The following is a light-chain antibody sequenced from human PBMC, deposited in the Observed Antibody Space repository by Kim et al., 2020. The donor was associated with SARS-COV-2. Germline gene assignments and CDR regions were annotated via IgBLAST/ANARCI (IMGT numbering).Light chain of an antibody. J-gene: IGLJ2*01. V-gene: IGLV4-69*01. CDR2: VNRDGSH. Sequence: GASAKLPCTRRGGNNYAAIAWHQQRPGRGPHFLLKVNRDGSHYKGDGIPDRFSGSSSESERYLTISTLQSDDEADYYCQTWGTPVVFGGGTQLTVL. CDR1: GGNNYAA. CDR3: QTWGTPVV.